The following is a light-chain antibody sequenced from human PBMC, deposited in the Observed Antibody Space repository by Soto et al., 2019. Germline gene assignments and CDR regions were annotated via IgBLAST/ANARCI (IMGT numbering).Light chain of an antibody. CDR3: AAWDDSLRVVL. CDR1: NIGSKS. CDR2: HDS. V-gene: IGLV3-21*02. Sequence: SYELTQPPSVSVAPGQTARIICGGNNIGSKSVHWYQQKAGQAPEVVVFHDSDRPSGIPDRFSGSKFGTTATLTISRVEAGDEADYYCAAWDDSLRVVLFGGGTKLTVL. J-gene: IGLJ2*01.